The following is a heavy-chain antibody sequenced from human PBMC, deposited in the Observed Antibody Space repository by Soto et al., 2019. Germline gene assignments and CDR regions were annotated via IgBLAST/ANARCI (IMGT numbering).Heavy chain of an antibody. Sequence: SGPTLVNPTQTLTVTCTFSGFSLSTSGVGVAWIRQPPGKALEWLALIYWDGDKRYSPFLKSRPTITKDTSENQVVLTLTNMNPVDTATYYCAHKGGRGAGMDVWGQGTTVTVSS. V-gene: IGHV2-5*02. D-gene: IGHD2-15*01. CDR1: GFSLSTSGVG. J-gene: IGHJ6*02. CDR3: AHKGGRGAGMDV. CDR2: IYWDGDK.